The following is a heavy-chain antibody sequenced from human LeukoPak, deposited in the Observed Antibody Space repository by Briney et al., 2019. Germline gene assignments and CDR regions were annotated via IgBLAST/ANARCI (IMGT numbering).Heavy chain of an antibody. J-gene: IGHJ4*02. D-gene: IGHD5-12*01. V-gene: IGHV4-39*07. CDR1: GGSISSSSYY. Sequence: SETLSLTCTVSGGSISSSSYYWGWIRQPPGKGPEWIGSIYYSGSTYYNPSLKSRVTISVDTSKNQFSLKLSSVTAADTAVYYCARDSGDSGYDGIYFDYWGQGTLVTVSS. CDR3: ARDSGDSGYDGIYFDY. CDR2: IYYSGST.